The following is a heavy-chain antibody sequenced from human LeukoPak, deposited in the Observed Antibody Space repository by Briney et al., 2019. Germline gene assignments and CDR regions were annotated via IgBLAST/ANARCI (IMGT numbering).Heavy chain of an antibody. CDR1: GYTFTGYF. Sequence: ASVKVSCKASGYTFTGYFIHWVRQAPGQGLEWMGWINPNIGGTNSAQRFQGRVTMTTDTSISTAYMELSRLRSDDTAMYYCVRGADILVLPAVKNLEYWGPGTLVTVSA. CDR3: VRGADILVLPAVKNLEY. D-gene: IGHD2-2*01. J-gene: IGHJ4*02. CDR2: INPNIGGT. V-gene: IGHV1-2*02.